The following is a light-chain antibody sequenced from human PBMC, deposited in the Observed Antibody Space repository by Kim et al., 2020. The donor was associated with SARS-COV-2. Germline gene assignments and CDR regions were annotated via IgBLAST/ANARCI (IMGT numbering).Light chain of an antibody. V-gene: IGKV1-39*01. CDR1: QSISSY. J-gene: IGKJ5*01. Sequence: DIQMTQSPSSLSASVGDRVTITCRASQSISSYLDWYQQKPGKAPKLLVYAASSLKSGVPSRFSGSGSGTDFTLTISNLQPGDFATYYCQQCYSTSSRTFGQGTRLEIK. CDR3: QQCYSTSSRT. CDR2: AAS.